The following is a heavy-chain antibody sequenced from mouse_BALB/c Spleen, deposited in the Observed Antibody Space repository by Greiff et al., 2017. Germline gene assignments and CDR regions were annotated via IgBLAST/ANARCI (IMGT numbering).Heavy chain of an antibody. D-gene: IGHD1-2*01. Sequence: EVQLQQSGTVLARPGASVKMSCKASGYSFTSYWMHWVKQRPGQGLEWIGAIYPGNSDTSYNQKFKGKAKLTAVTSASTAYMELSSLTNEDSAVYYCTREGLFATAKNSFDYWGQGTTLTVSS. J-gene: IGHJ2*01. CDR2: IYPGNSDT. V-gene: IGHV1-5*01. CDR1: GYSFTSYW. CDR3: TREGLFATAKNSFDY.